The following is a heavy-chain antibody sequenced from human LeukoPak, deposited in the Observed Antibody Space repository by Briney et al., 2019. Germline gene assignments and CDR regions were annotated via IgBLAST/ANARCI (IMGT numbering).Heavy chain of an antibody. D-gene: IGHD2-2*01. CDR1: GSSFTGHC. V-gene: IGHV5-51*01. CDR2: IYPGDSDT. CDR3: ASPLIGCTSISCYFAY. J-gene: IGHJ4*02. Sequence: GESLKISCKGSGSSFTGHCIVWVRQMPGKGLEWMGIIYPGDSDTRYSPSFQGQVTISADKSISTAYLQWSSLKASDTAMYYCASPLIGCTSISCYFAYWGQGTLVTVSS.